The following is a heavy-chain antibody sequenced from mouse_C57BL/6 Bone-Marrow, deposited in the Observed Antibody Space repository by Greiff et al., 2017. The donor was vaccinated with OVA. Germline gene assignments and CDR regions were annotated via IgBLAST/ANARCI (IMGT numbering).Heavy chain of an antibody. D-gene: IGHD1-1*01. Sequence: VQLKQSGAELVRPGASVKLSCTASGFNIKDDYMHWVKQRPEQGLEWIGWIDPENGATEYASKFQGKATITADTTSNTAYLQLSSLTSEDTAVYYCTTPTVVASRWGQGTLVTVSA. J-gene: IGHJ3*02. V-gene: IGHV14-4*01. CDR2: IDPENGAT. CDR1: GFNIKDDY. CDR3: TTPTVVASR.